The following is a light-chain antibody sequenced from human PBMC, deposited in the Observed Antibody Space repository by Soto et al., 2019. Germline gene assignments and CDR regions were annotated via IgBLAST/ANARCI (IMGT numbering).Light chain of an antibody. J-gene: IGKJ1*01. V-gene: IGKV1-39*01. Sequence: HSPAVLPRCVGDRGTSTCRASQALSHYLAWYQQKPGKAPKLLIYAASSLQSGVPSRFSGSGSGTDFTLTISSLQPENFATYYCQQTYTTPRTLGRGTKVDIK. CDR1: QALSHY. CDR2: AAS. CDR3: QQTYTTPRT.